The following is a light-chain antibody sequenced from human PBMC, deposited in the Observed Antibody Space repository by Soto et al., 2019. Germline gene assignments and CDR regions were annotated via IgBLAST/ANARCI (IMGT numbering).Light chain of an antibody. CDR2: KAS. V-gene: IGKV1-5*03. Sequence: DIQMTQSPSTLSASVGDRVTITCRASQSISNWLAWYQKKPGKAPKLLIYKASTLESGVPSRFSGSGSGTEFTLTISGLQPDDLATYYCQEYNFHSRTFGQGTKVEIK. J-gene: IGKJ1*01. CDR3: QEYNFHSRT. CDR1: QSISNW.